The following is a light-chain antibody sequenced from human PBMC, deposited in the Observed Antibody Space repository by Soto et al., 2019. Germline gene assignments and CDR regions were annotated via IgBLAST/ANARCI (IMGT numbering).Light chain of an antibody. CDR3: SSYSVSNTLL. J-gene: IGLJ2*01. CDR2: EVN. V-gene: IGLV2-8*01. CDR1: SSDVGGYNY. Sequence: QSALTQPPSASGSPGQSVSISCTGSSSDVGGYNYGSWYQQHPGKVPKLLIYEVNKRPSGVPDRFSGSKSGNTASLTVTGVQSEDEGDDYCSSYSVSNTLLFCGGTEVTVL.